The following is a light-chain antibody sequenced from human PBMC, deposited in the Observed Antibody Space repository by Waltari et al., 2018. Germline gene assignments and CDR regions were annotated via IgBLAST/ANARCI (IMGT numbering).Light chain of an antibody. J-gene: IGLJ2*01. V-gene: IGLV2-14*03. Sequence: QSALTKPASVSGSPGQSITISCTGTSSDVGGYNYVPWYHQHPGKAPKLVIYDVSNRPSGVSNRFSGSKSGNTASLTISGLQAEDEADYYCSSYISSSTLELFGGGTSLTVL. CDR3: SSYISSSTLEL. CDR1: SSDVGGYNY. CDR2: DVS.